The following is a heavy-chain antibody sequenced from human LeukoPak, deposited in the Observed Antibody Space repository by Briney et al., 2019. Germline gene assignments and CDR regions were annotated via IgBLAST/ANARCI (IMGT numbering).Heavy chain of an antibody. Sequence: GDSVMVSCRASAYTFTSCGVSWVRQAPGQGLEWMGWISAYNGNTNYAQKLQGRVTMTTDTSTSTAYMELRSLRSDDTAVYYCARDPPYYGSMDVWGQGTTVTVSS. CDR2: ISAYNGNT. V-gene: IGHV1-18*01. J-gene: IGHJ6*02. D-gene: IGHD3-10*01. CDR3: ARDPPYYGSMDV. CDR1: AYTFTSCG.